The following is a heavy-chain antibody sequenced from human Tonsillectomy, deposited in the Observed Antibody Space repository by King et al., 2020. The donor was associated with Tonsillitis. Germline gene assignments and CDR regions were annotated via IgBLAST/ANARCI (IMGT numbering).Heavy chain of an antibody. CDR3: ASPYGSGSYYTFDY. D-gene: IGHD3-10*01. V-gene: IGHV4-39*01. CDR2: IYYSGST. Sequence: MQLQESGPGLVKPSETLSLTYTVSGGSISSSSYYWGWIRQPPGKGLEWIGSIYYSGSTYYNPSLKSRVTISVDTSKNQFSLKLSSVTAADTAVYYCASPYGSGSYYTFDYWGQGTLVTVSS. J-gene: IGHJ4*02. CDR1: GGSISSSSYY.